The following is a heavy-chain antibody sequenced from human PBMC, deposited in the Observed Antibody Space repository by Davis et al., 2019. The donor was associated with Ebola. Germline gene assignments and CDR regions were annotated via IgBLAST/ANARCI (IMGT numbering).Heavy chain of an antibody. CDR3: AKRRRMYCSANSCGGLDV. D-gene: IGHD2-2*01. Sequence: PGGSLRLSCSASGFPCSKYGMHWVRQAPGKGLEWVAGMSSDESDEYDGRDKTYADSVHGRFTIRRDNYKNTVYLEMSSLRLEDTAVYYCAKRRRMYCSANSCGGLDVWGQGTTVTVSS. CDR1: GFPCSKYG. CDR2: MSSDESDEYDGRDK. V-gene: IGHV3-30*18. J-gene: IGHJ6*02.